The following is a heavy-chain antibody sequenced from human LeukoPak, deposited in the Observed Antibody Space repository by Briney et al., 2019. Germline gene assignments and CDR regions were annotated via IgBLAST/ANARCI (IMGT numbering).Heavy chain of an antibody. Sequence: GGSLRLSCAASGFRFSDYWMLWVREVPQKGLEWVSRIKSDGTGATYADSVNGRFTMSRDNAEKTLYLQMNSQRAEDTAIYYCARDRDGPNCYMDVWGKGTTVTVSS. V-gene: IGHV3-74*01. J-gene: IGHJ6*03. D-gene: IGHD5-24*01. CDR1: GFRFSDYW. CDR2: IKSDGTGA. CDR3: ARDRDGPNCYMDV.